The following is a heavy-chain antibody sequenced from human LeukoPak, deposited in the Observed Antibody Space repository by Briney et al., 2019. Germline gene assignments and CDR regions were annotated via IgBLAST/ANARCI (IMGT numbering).Heavy chain of an antibody. CDR3: AKGSYYDSSGSFYFDY. CDR2: ISGSGDNT. J-gene: IGHJ4*02. V-gene: IGHV3-23*01. CDR1: GFTFSSYA. D-gene: IGHD3-22*01. Sequence: GGSLRLSCAASGFTFSSYAMSWVRQAPGKGLEWVSGISGSGDNTYYADSVKGRFTISRDNSKNTLYVQVNSLGTEDMAAYYCAKGSYYDSSGSFYFDYWGQGTLVTVSS.